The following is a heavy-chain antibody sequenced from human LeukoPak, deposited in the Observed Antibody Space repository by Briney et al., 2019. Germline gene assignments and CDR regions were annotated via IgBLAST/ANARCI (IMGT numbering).Heavy chain of an antibody. CDR2: IKQDGSEK. CDR1: EFTFSSHW. Sequence: GGSLRLSCAASEFTFSSHWMTWVRQAPGKGLEWVANIKQDGSEKYYVDSVKGRFTISRDNAKNSLYLQMNSLRAEDTAVYSCARRGQSNSWSHFDYWGQGALVTVSS. CDR3: ARRGQSNSWSHFDY. J-gene: IGHJ4*02. V-gene: IGHV3-7*01. D-gene: IGHD6-13*01.